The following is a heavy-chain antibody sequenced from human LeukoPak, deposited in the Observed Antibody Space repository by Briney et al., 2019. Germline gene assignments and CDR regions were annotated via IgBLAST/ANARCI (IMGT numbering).Heavy chain of an antibody. CDR3: TTDGTTGTTLTPHDY. Sequence: PGGSLRLSCAVSGFTFSDARMRWVRQSPGKGLEWVGHTIRKIEGGTQNYAGAVKGRFTISRDDSKNTLYLQINSLKTEDTSVYYCTTDGTTGTTLTPHDYWGQGTLVTVSS. V-gene: IGHV3-15*01. D-gene: IGHD1-1*01. CDR1: GFTFSDAR. CDR2: TIRKIEGGTQ. J-gene: IGHJ4*02.